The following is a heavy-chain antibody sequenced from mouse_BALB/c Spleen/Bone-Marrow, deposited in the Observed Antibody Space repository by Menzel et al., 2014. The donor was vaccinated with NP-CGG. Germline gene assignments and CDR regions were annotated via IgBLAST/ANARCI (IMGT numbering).Heavy chain of an antibody. V-gene: IGHV14-3*02. J-gene: IGHJ4*01. D-gene: IGHD2-10*02. Sequence: EVKLVESGAELVKPGASVKLSCTASGFNIKDTYMHWVKQRPEQGLEWIGRIDPANGNTKYDPKFQGKATITADTSSNTANLQLSSLTSEDTAVYYCARGIFLYGNFLLDYWGQGTSVTVSS. CDR1: GFNIKDTY. CDR2: IDPANGNT. CDR3: ARGIFLYGNFLLDY.